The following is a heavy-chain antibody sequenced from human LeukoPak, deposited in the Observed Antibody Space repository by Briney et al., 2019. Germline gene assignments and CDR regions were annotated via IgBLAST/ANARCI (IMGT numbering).Heavy chain of an antibody. CDR2: IYPGDSDT. CDR3: VRGTTVTIHYYYYYMDA. CDR1: GYIFPNYW. Sequence: GESLKISCRTSGYIFPNYWIAWVRQMPGSGLEWMGIIYPGDSDTRYSPSFQGQVTMSADKSISTAYPQWNSLKASDTATYFCVRGTTVTIHYYYYYMDAWGKGTTVTVSS. D-gene: IGHD4-17*01. J-gene: IGHJ6*03. V-gene: IGHV5-51*01.